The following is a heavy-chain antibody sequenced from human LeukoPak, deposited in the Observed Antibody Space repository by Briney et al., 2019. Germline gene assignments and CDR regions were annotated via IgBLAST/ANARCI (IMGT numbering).Heavy chain of an antibody. D-gene: IGHD6-19*01. J-gene: IGHJ4*02. Sequence: GGSLRLSCAASGFTFSSYWMSWVRQAPGKGLEWVANIKQDGSEKYYVDSVKGRFTISRDNAKNTLYLQMNSLRAEDTAVYYCAKGPRQWLVLAPLDYWGQGTLVTVSS. CDR3: AKGPRQWLVLAPLDY. CDR2: IKQDGSEK. CDR1: GFTFSSYW. V-gene: IGHV3-7*01.